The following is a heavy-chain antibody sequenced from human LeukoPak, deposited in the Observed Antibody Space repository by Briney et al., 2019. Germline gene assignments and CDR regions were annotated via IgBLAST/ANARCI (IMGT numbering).Heavy chain of an antibody. CDR1: GFTFSSYA. Sequence: GGSLRLSCAASGFTFSSYAMSWVRQAPGKGLEWVSAISSSGGSTYYADSVKGRFTISRDNSKNTLYLQMNSLRAEDTAVYYCAKDPRGYSYGRNGGGRSTGYYFDYWGQGTLVTVSS. CDR2: ISSSGGST. CDR3: AKDPRGYSYGRNGGGRSTGYYFDY. D-gene: IGHD5-18*01. J-gene: IGHJ4*02. V-gene: IGHV3-23*01.